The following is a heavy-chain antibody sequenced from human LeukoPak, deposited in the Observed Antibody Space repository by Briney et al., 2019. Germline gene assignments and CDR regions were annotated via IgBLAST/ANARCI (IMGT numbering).Heavy chain of an antibody. V-gene: IGHV4-59*01. CDR1: GGSISSYY. D-gene: IGHD5-18*01. Sequence: SSETLSLTCTVSGGSISSYYWSWIRQPPGKGLEWIGYIYYSGSTNYNPSLKSRVTISVDTSKNQFSLKLSSVTAADTAVYYCARTTEGGYTYGYFYYYYMDVWGKGTTVTISS. CDR2: IYYSGST. CDR3: ARTTEGGYTYGYFYYYYMDV. J-gene: IGHJ6*03.